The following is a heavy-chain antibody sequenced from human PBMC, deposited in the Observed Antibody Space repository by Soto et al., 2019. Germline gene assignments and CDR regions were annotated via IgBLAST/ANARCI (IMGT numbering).Heavy chain of an antibody. CDR1: GGTFSSYA. D-gene: IGHD1-20*01. Sequence: SVKVSCKASGGTFSSYAISWVRQAPGQGLEWMGGIIPIFGTANYAQKFQGRVTITADESTSTAYMELSSLRSEDTAVYYCARDARGAKDNRNKPWTLDYRGQGTLVTVSS. CDR2: IIPIFGTA. CDR3: ARDARGAKDNRNKPWTLDY. J-gene: IGHJ4*02. V-gene: IGHV1-69*13.